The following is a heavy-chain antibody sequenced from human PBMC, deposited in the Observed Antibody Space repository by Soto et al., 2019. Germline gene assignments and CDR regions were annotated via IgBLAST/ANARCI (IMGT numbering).Heavy chain of an antibody. Sequence: GESLKISCKGSGYRFSSFTSYWISWVRQMPGKGLEWMGRIDPSDSYTKYSPSFQGHVTISVDKSTSAAYLQWSSLKASDTAMYYCARHRGYYDGMFMCFDYWGQGTPVTVSS. CDR3: ARHRGYYDGMFMCFDY. CDR1: GYRFSSFTSYW. CDR2: IDPSDSYT. J-gene: IGHJ4*02. D-gene: IGHD3-22*01. V-gene: IGHV5-10-1*01.